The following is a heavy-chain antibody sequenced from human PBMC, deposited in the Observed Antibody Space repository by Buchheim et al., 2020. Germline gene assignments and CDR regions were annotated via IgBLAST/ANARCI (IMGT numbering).Heavy chain of an antibody. J-gene: IGHJ4*02. CDR3: ARLRVAGPLDY. Sequence: QVQLVESGGGVVQPGRSLRLSCAASGFTFSSYAMHWVRQAPGKGLEWVAVISYDGSNKYYADSGKGRFTISRDNSKNTLYLQMNSLRAEDTAVYYCARLRVAGPLDYWGQGTL. CDR2: ISYDGSNK. V-gene: IGHV3-30-3*01. CDR1: GFTFSSYA. D-gene: IGHD1-1*01.